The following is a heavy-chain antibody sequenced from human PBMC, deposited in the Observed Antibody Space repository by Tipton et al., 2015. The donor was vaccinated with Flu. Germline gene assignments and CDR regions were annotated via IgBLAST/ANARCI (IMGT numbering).Heavy chain of an antibody. J-gene: IGHJ5*02. Sequence: GSLRLSCAASGFTVSSNYMSWVRQAPGKGLEWVSVIYSGGSTYYADSVKGRFTISRDNSKNTLYLQMNSLRSDDTAVYYCARKGGDYGSDNFDPWGQGTLVTVSS. D-gene: IGHD3-10*01. CDR2: IYSGGST. CDR3: ARKGGDYGSDNFDP. CDR1: GFTVSSNY. V-gene: IGHV3-53*05.